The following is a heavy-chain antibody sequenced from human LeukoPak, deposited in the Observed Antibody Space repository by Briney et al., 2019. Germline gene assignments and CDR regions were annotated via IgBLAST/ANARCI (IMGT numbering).Heavy chain of an antibody. V-gene: IGHV3-33*01. CDR3: ASDRRWESPYLDS. Sequence: PGGSLRLSCAASGFTFSSYGMPWVRQAPGKGLEWVAVIWYDGSNKYYADSVKGRFTISRDNSKNTLYLQMNSLRAEDTAVYYCASDRRWESPYLDSWGPGTLVTVSS. D-gene: IGHD1-26*01. J-gene: IGHJ4*02. CDR1: GFTFSSYG. CDR2: IWYDGSNK.